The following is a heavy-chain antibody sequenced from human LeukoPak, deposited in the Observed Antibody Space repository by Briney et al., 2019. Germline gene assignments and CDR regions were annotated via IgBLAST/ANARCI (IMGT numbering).Heavy chain of an antibody. CDR3: AKDIRLSPSYYMDV. CDR2: ISTSSSTI. CDR1: GFTFSSYS. Sequence: GGSLRLSCAASGFTFSSYSMNWVRQAPGKGLEWVSYISTSSSTIYYTDSVKGRFTISRDNAKNTLYLQMNSLRAEDTAVYYCAKDIRLSPSYYMDVWGKGTTVTVSS. J-gene: IGHJ6*03. V-gene: IGHV3-48*01.